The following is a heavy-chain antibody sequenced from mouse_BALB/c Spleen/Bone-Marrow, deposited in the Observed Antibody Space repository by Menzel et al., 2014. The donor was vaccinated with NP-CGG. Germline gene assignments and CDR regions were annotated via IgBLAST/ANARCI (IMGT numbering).Heavy chain of an antibody. D-gene: IGHD2-1*01. CDR1: GFDFRRYW. J-gene: IGHJ2*01. CDR3: ARGNYYGNLDY. CDR2: INPDSRTI. V-gene: IGHV4-1*02. Sequence: EVKLQESGGGLVQPGGSLKLSCAASGFDFRRYWMSWGRQAPGKGLQWIGEINPDSRTINYTPSLKDKFIISRDNAKNTLYLQMSKVRSEDTALYYCARGNYYGNLDYWGQGTTLTVSS.